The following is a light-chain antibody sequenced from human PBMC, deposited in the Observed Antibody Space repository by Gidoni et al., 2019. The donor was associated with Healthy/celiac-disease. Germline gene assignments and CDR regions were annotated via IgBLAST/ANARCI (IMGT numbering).Light chain of an antibody. CDR1: QSVSSY. CDR2: DAS. CDR3: QQRSNWPRT. V-gene: IGKV3-11*01. Sequence: ELVLTQSPATLSLSPGERAPLSCRASQSVSSYLAWYQQNPGQAPRLLIYDASNRATGIPARFSGSGSGTDFTLTISSLEPEDFAVYYCQQRSNWPRTFGQGTKLEIK. J-gene: IGKJ2*01.